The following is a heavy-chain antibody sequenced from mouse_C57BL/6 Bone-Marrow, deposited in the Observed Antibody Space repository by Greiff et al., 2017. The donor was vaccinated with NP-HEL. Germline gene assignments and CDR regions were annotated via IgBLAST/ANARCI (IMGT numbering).Heavy chain of an antibody. V-gene: IGHV5-6*01. J-gene: IGHJ1*03. CDR2: ISSGGSYT. D-gene: IGHD2-3*01. CDR3: ARHRGVYDGYYGGYFDV. Sequence: EVKVVESGGDLVKPGGSLKLSCAASGFTFSSYGMSWVRQTPDKRLEWVATISSGGSYTYYPDSVKGRFTISRDNAKNTLYLQMSSLKSEDTAMYYCARHRGVYDGYYGGYFDVWGTGTTVTVSS. CDR1: GFTFSSYG.